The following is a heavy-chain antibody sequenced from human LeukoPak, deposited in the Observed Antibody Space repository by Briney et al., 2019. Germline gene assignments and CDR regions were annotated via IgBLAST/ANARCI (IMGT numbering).Heavy chain of an antibody. Sequence: GGSLRLSCAASGFTFSGSAMHWVRQASGKGLEWVGRISSKANSYATAYAASVKGRFTISRDDSKNTAYLQMNSLKTEDTAVYYCTRHLDTYYYDSSLDWGQGTLVTVSS. J-gene: IGHJ4*02. D-gene: IGHD3-22*01. CDR3: TRHLDTYYYDSSLD. CDR1: GFTFSGSA. V-gene: IGHV3-73*01. CDR2: ISSKANSYAT.